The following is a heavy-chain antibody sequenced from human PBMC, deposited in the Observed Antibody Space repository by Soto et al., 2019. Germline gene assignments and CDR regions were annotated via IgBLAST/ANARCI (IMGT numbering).Heavy chain of an antibody. CDR3: AKSLGYSSNWPWDN. CDR2: ITPSDGGT. CDR1: GYTFTSYY. J-gene: IGHJ4*02. D-gene: IGHD6-13*01. V-gene: IGHV1-46*01. Sequence: QVQLLQSGAEVKKPGASVKISCKASGYTFTSYYMHWLRQAPGQGPEWMGIITPSDGGTSYAPKCQGRVTMTRDTSTSTVYMELSSLTSEDTAIYFCAKSLGYSSNWPWDNWGQGTLVTVSS.